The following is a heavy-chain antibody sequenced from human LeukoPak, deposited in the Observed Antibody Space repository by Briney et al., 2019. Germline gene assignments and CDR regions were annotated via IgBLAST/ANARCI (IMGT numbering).Heavy chain of an antibody. D-gene: IGHD2-2*01. J-gene: IGHJ6*03. CDR2: IYYSGST. CDR3: ARVIVVVPAANYYYYYYMDV. Sequence: SETLSLTCTVSGGSISSSSYYWGWIRQPPGKGLEWIESIYYSGSTYYNPSLKSRVTISVDTSKNQFSLKLSSVTAADTAVYYCARVIVVVPAANYYYYYYMDVWGKGTTVTVSS. CDR1: GGSISSSSYY. V-gene: IGHV4-39*07.